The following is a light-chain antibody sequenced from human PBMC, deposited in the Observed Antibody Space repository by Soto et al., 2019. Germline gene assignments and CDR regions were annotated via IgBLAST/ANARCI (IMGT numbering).Light chain of an antibody. CDR3: AAWDDSLIGYV. CDR1: SSNIGSNT. J-gene: IGLJ1*01. V-gene: IGLV1-44*01. Sequence: QSVLTQPPSASGTPGQWVTISCSGSSSNIGSNTVNWYQQLPGTAPKLLIYTNDQRPSGVPDRFSGSKSGTSASLAISGLQSEDEADYYCAAWDDSLIGYVFGTGTKVTVL. CDR2: TND.